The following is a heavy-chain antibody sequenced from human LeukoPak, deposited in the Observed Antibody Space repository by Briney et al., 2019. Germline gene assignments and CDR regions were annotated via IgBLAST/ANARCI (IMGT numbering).Heavy chain of an antibody. CDR3: AKDSQGFYAGAWYGEYGMDV. CDR1: GFSLKTYN. D-gene: IGHD3-10*01. J-gene: IGHJ6*02. V-gene: IGHV3-23*01. Sequence: GGSLRLSCAASGFSLKTYNMNWVRQAPGKGLEWVSTICDSIEYADSVKGRFTISRDNSKKTVYLQMNSLTAEDAAIYYCAKDSQGFYAGAWYGEYGMDVWGQGTTVTVSS. CDR2: ICDSI.